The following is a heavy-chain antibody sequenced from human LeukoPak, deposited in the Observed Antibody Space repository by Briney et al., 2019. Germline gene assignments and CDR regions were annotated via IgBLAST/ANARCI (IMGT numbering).Heavy chain of an antibody. Sequence: KPSETLSLTFTVSGGSISSYYWSWIRQPPGKGLEWIGYIYYSGSTNYNPSLKSRVTISVDTSKNQFSLKLSSVTAADTAVYYCARVYSSGWSDYWGQGTLVTVSS. V-gene: IGHV4-59*01. CDR3: ARVYSSGWSDY. J-gene: IGHJ4*02. D-gene: IGHD6-19*01. CDR1: GGSISSYY. CDR2: IYYSGST.